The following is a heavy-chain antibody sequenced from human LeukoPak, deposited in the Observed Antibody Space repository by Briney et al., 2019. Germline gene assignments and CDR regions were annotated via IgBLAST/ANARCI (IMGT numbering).Heavy chain of an antibody. CDR3: ARGGIAAPGYYYYYHMDV. J-gene: IGHJ6*03. Sequence: PSETLSLTCTVSGDSINGYYWSWVRQPAGKGLEWIGRIYTSGDTNYRPSLKSRITLSLDTSKNEFSLKLTSATAADTAVYYCARGGIAAPGYYYYYHMDVWGKGTTITVSS. V-gene: IGHV4-4*07. CDR1: GDSINGYY. D-gene: IGHD6-13*01. CDR2: IYTSGDT.